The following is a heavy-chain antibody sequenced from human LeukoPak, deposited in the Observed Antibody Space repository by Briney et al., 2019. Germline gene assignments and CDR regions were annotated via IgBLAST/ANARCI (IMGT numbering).Heavy chain of an antibody. CDR3: ARSSIAARRQFDY. D-gene: IGHD6-6*01. Sequence: ASVKVSCKASGYTFTGYDINWVRQATGQGLEWMGWMNPNSGNTGYAQKFQGRVTMTRNTSISTAYMELSSLRSEDTAVYYCARSSIAARRQFDYWGQGTLVTVSS. J-gene: IGHJ4*01. CDR2: MNPNSGNT. CDR1: GYTFTGYD. V-gene: IGHV1-8*01.